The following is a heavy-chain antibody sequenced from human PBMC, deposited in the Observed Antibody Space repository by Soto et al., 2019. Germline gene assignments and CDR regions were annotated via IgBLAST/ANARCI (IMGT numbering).Heavy chain of an antibody. CDR3: ARDLSYGDFDY. J-gene: IGHJ4*02. CDR2: IVTYNGNT. Sequence: ASVKVSCKAAGYTFTNYGISWVRQAPGQGLEWMGWIVTYNGNTQSTQKLQGRVTMTTDTSTSTAYMELRSLRSDDTAVYYCARDLSYGDFDYWGQGTLVTVSS. D-gene: IGHD4-17*01. V-gene: IGHV1-18*01. CDR1: GYTFTNYG.